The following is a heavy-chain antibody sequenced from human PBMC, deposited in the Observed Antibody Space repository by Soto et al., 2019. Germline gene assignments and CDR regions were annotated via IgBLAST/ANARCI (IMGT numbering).Heavy chain of an antibody. V-gene: IGHV3-49*04. CDR3: TIWPGSGHSNFEN. D-gene: IGHD6-19*01. Sequence: EVQLVESGGGLVQPGRSLRLSCATSGFIFDDYVMTWVRQAPGKGLEFVGAIRRGGTTEYAASVRGRFIVSRDDSKSIAYLQMNSLKADDTAVYYCTIWPGSGHSNFENWGQGTLVTVSS. J-gene: IGHJ4*02. CDR1: GFIFDDYV. CDR2: IRRGGTT.